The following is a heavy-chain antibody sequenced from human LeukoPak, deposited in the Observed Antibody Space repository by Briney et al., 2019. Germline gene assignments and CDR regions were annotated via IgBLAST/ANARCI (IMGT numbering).Heavy chain of an antibody. D-gene: IGHD5-12*01. Sequence: GGSLRLSCAASGFTFSSYSMNWVRQAPGKGLEWVSSISSSSSYIYYADSVKDRFTISRDNAKNSLYLQMNSLRAEDTAVYYCASTLGAYSGYDPPRYWGQGTLVTVSS. V-gene: IGHV3-21*01. CDR1: GFTFSSYS. CDR3: ASTLGAYSGYDPPRY. CDR2: ISSSSSYI. J-gene: IGHJ4*02.